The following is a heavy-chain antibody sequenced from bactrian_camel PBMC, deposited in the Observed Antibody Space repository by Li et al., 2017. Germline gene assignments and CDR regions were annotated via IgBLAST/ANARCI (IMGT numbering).Heavy chain of an antibody. J-gene: IGHJ4*01. Sequence: VQLVESGGGLVQPGGSLRLSCAASGFSFSSYAMIWVRQAPGKGLEWVSTINSGGGSTYYADSVKGRFTISRDNAKNTVYLQMNSLTPEDTAVYYCVRYLQRLDYWGQGTQVTVS. D-gene: IGHD5*01. CDR3: VRYLQRLDY. CDR1: GFSFSSYA. V-gene: IGHV3S40*01. CDR2: INSGGGST.